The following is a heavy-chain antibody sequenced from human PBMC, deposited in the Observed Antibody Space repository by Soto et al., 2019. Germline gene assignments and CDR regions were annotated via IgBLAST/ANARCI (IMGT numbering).Heavy chain of an antibody. D-gene: IGHD2-15*01. Sequence: GGSLRLSCAASGFTFSSYAMSWVRQAPGKGLEWVSGISWNSGSIGYADSVKGRFTISRDNAKNSLYLQMNSLRAEDTALYYCAKDTGCSGGSCYSGAYFQHWGQGTLVTVSS. CDR2: ISWNSGSI. CDR1: GFTFSSYA. CDR3: AKDTGCSGGSCYSGAYFQH. V-gene: IGHV3-9*01. J-gene: IGHJ1*01.